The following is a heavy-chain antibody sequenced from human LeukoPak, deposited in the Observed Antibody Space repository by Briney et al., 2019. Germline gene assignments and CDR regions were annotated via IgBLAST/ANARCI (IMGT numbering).Heavy chain of an antibody. D-gene: IGHD5-12*01. CDR2: IYTSGST. Sequence: SQTLSLTCTVSSGSISSGSYYWSWIRQPAGKGLEWIGRIYTSGSTNYNPSLKSRVTISVDTSKNQFSLKLSSVTAADTAVYYCAKAAGLRGRGYAQTDAFDIWGQGTMVTVSS. J-gene: IGHJ3*02. CDR1: SGSISSGSYY. CDR3: AKAAGLRGRGYAQTDAFDI. V-gene: IGHV4-61*02.